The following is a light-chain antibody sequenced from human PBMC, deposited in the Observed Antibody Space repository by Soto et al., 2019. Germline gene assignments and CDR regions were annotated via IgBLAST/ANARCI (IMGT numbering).Light chain of an antibody. CDR3: CSSAGTYTFV. V-gene: IGLV2-11*01. CDR1: ASDVGGHNH. Sequence: QSALTQPRSVSGSPGQSVTISCTGTASDVGGHNHVSWYQHHPGKAPKMMIYEVTKRPSGVPDRFSGSKSGNTASLTISGLQAEDEADYYCCSSAGTYTFVFGSGTKVTVL. CDR2: EVT. J-gene: IGLJ1*01.